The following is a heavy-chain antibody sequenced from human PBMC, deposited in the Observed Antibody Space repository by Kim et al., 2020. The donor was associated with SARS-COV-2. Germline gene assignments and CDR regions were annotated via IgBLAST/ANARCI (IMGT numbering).Heavy chain of an antibody. CDR2: IYYSGST. V-gene: IGHV4-59*01. J-gene: IGHJ5*02. D-gene: IGHD2-15*01. CDR3: ARGLVTDVITVVIPWFDP. CDR1: GGSISSYY. Sequence: SETLSLTCTVSGGSISSYYWSWIRQPPGKGLEWIGYIYYSGSTNYNPSLKSRVTISVDTSKNQFSLKLSSVTAADTAVYYCARGLVTDVITVVIPWFDPWGQGTLVTVSS.